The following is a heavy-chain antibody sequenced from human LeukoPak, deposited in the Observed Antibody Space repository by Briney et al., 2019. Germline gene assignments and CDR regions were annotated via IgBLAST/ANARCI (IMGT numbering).Heavy chain of an antibody. V-gene: IGHV4-59*01. D-gene: IGHD1-7*01. CDR3: VRHIGGTTYGT. J-gene: IGHJ5*02. CDR1: GGSISSYY. Sequence: PSETLSLTCIVYGGSISSYYWSWIRQPPGEGLEWLGCISYSGITDYNPSLRSRVTISVDTSKNQFSLKLNSVTAADTAVYYCVRHIGGTTYGTWGQGTLVTVSS. CDR2: ISYSGIT.